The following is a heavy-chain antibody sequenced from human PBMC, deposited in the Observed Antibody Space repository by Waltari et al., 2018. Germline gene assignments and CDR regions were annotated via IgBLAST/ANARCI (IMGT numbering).Heavy chain of an antibody. D-gene: IGHD3-10*01. CDR3: AHHLHLLYCFDSGPSVGPTGRGAFDP. Sequence: QITLRESGPTLVKPTQTLTLTCTFSGFSLPTTGVGVAWIRQPPGKALEWLALIHWHDDKRYSQALENRLTGTKDTARHRVVLTMTNRDPVDTATYDCAHHLHLLYCFDSGPSVGPTGRGAFDPWGQGTLVTVSS. V-gene: IGHV2-5*01. CDR2: IHWHDDK. J-gene: IGHJ5*02. CDR1: GFSLPTTGVG.